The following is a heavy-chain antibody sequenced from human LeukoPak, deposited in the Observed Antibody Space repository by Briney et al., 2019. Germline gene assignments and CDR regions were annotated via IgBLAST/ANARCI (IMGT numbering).Heavy chain of an antibody. V-gene: IGHV3-7*01. CDR1: GFTFSSYW. CDR3: AKDPRMTTPSDY. CDR2: IKQDGSEK. D-gene: IGHD2-15*01. J-gene: IGHJ4*02. Sequence: GGSLRLSCAASGFTFSSYWLSWVRQAPGKGLEWVANIKQDGSEKYYVDSVKGRFTISRDNAKNSLYLQMNSLRAEDTSVYYCAKDPRMTTPSDYWGQGTLVTVSS.